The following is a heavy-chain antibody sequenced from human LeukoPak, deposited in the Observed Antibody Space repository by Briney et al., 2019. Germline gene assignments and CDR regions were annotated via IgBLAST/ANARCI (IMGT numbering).Heavy chain of an antibody. CDR1: GFTFSSYS. V-gene: IGHV3-48*01. D-gene: IGHD3-3*01. CDR2: ISSSSSTI. Sequence: GGSLRLSCAASGFTFSSYSMNWVRQAPGKGLEWVSYISSSSSTIYYADSVEGRFTISRDNAKNSLYLQMNSLRAEDTAVYYCARPYYDFWSGYIYYFDYWGQGTLVTVSS. J-gene: IGHJ4*02. CDR3: ARPYYDFWSGYIYYFDY.